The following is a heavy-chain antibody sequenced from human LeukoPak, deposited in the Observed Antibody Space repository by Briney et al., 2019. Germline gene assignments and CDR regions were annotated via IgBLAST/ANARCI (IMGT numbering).Heavy chain of an antibody. J-gene: IGHJ5*02. CDR2: IYPGDSDT. CDR1: GYSVTSYW. CDR3: AGRLVGATKQLVP. D-gene: IGHD1-26*01. Sequence: GESLKISREGFGYSVTSYWIGWVRQMPGKGLEWMGIIYPGDSDTRYSPSFQGQVTISADKSISTGYLQWSSLKASDTAMYYCAGRLVGATKQLVPWGQGTLVTVSS. V-gene: IGHV5-51*01.